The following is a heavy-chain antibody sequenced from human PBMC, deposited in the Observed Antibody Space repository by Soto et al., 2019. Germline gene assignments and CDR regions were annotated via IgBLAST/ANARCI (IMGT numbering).Heavy chain of an antibody. CDR2: MNPNSGNT. V-gene: IGHV1-8*01. Sequence: QVPLVQSGAEVKKPGASVKVSCKASGYTFTSYDINWVRQATGQGLEWMGWMNPNSGNTGYAQKFQGRVTMTRNTSISTAYMELSSLRSEDTAVYYCARGLRVRGVISRNYYFDYWGQGTLVTVSS. CDR3: ARGLRVRGVISRNYYFDY. J-gene: IGHJ4*02. D-gene: IGHD3-10*01. CDR1: GYTFTSYD.